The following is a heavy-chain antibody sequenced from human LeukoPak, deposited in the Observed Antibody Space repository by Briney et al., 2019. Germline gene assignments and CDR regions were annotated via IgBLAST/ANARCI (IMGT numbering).Heavy chain of an antibody. CDR3: AREHRRGIYYYYYMDV. D-gene: IGHD3-10*01. CDR2: INWNGGST. V-gene: IGHV3-20*04. J-gene: IGHJ6*03. CDR1: GGSISSGSYY. Sequence: ETLSLTCTVSGGSISSGSYYWSWVRQAPGKGLEWVSGINWNGGSTGYADSVKGRFTISKDNAKNSLYLQMNSLRAEDTALYYCAREHRRGIYYYYYMDVWGKGTTVTVSS.